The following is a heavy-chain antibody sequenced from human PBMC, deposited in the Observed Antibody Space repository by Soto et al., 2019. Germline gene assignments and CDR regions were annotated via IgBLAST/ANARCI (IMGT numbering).Heavy chain of an antibody. J-gene: IGHJ4*02. D-gene: IGHD3-10*01. Sequence: DAVKGRFTISRDNSKNTLYLQMDSLRAEDTAVYYCAKDLLVYTSGSFDYWGQGTPVTVSS. CDR3: AKDLLVYTSGSFDY. V-gene: IGHV3-33*06.